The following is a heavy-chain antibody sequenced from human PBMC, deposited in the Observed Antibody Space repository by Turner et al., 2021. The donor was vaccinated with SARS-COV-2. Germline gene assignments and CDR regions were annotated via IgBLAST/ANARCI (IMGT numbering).Heavy chain of an antibody. Sequence: EVQLVESGGGLVKPGGSLRLSCAASVFTFSSYSMNWVRQAPGKGLEWVSCISSSSSYIYYADSVKGRFTISRDNAKNSLYLQMNSLRAEDTAVYYCARWDNYYDSSGYYPDAFDIWGQGTMVTVSS. CDR2: ISSSSSYI. CDR1: VFTFSSYS. CDR3: ARWDNYYDSSGYYPDAFDI. J-gene: IGHJ3*02. V-gene: IGHV3-21*01. D-gene: IGHD3-22*01.